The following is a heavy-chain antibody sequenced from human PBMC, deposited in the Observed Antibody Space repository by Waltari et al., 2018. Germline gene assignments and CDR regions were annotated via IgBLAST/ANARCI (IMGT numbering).Heavy chain of an antibody. CDR3: ARDEGGQYQGDFDY. J-gene: IGHJ4*02. Sequence: EVQLVESGGGLVKPGGSLRLPCAASGFIFNTFAMNWVRQAPGKGLEWVSSISSRSTYIYYADSVKGRFTISRDNARSSLFLQMNSLRAEDTAVYYCARDEGGQYQGDFDYWGQGTLVSVSS. CDR2: ISSRSTYI. V-gene: IGHV3-21*01. D-gene: IGHD3-16*01. CDR1: GFIFNTFA.